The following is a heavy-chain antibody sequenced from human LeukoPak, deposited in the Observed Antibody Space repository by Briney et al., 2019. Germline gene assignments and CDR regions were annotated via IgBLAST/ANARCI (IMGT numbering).Heavy chain of an antibody. CDR3: ARDGWAGTDY. Sequence: SQTLSLTCTVCGGSISSGSYYWSWIRQPAGKGLEWIGRIYTSGSTNYNPSLKSRVTISVDTSKNQFSLKLSSVTAADTAVYYCARDGWAGTDYWGQGTLVTVSS. D-gene: IGHD6-19*01. CDR2: IYTSGST. V-gene: IGHV4-61*02. CDR1: GGSISSGSYY. J-gene: IGHJ4*02.